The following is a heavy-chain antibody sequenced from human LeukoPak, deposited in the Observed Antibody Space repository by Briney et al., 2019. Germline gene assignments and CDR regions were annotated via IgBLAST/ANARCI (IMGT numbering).Heavy chain of an antibody. CDR2: IYYSGST. CDR3: ARDHSGTNYVMD. Sequence: PSETLSLTCTVSGGSISSYYWSWIRQPPGKGLEWTGYIYYSGSTNYNPSLKSRVTISVDTSKSQFSLKLRSVTAADTAVYYCARDHSGTNYVMDWGQGTLVTVSS. J-gene: IGHJ4*02. V-gene: IGHV4-59*01. D-gene: IGHD4/OR15-4a*01. CDR1: GGSISSYY.